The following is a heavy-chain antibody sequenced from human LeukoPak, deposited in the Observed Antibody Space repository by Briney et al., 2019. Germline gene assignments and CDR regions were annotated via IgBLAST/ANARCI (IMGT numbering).Heavy chain of an antibody. CDR1: GGSFSGHY. CDR2: VSHSGST. CDR3: ARGRVTYDH. Sequence: SETLSLTCAVYGGSFSGHYWSWIRQPPGKGLEWIGQVSHSGSTNYDPSLRSRVTVSLDTSTNQFSLKLNSVTAADTAVYYCARGRVTYDHWGQGTLVTASS. J-gene: IGHJ4*02. D-gene: IGHD4-23*01. V-gene: IGHV4-34*01.